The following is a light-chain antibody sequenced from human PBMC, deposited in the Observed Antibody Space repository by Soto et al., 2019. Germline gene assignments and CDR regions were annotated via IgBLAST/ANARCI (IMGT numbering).Light chain of an antibody. V-gene: IGKV3-11*01. J-gene: IGKJ3*01. Sequence: PGARATLSCRASQSVRRYLTWYQQKPGQAPRLLIYDASNRATGIPARFSGSGSGTDFTLTISSLEPEDFAVYYCQQRRTFGPGTRVDIK. CDR3: QQRRT. CDR2: DAS. CDR1: QSVRRY.